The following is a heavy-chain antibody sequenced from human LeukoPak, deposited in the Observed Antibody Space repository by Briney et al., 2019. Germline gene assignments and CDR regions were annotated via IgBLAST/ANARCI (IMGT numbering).Heavy chain of an antibody. D-gene: IGHD3-16*02. V-gene: IGHV3-7*01. Sequence: PGRSLRLSCASSGFTFSCYWRSWVRQAPGKGLEWVANIKQYGSEKYYVDSVKGRVTISRDKAKNSLYLQMNSLRAEDTAVYYDARDQIFRRMGYDYVWGSYRCLEYWGQGTLVTVPS. CDR1: GFTFSCYW. CDR3: ARDQIFRRMGYDYVWGSYRCLEY. J-gene: IGHJ4*02. CDR2: IKQYGSEK.